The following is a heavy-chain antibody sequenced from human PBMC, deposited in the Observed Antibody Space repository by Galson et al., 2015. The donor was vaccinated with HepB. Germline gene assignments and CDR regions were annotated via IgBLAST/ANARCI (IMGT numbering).Heavy chain of an antibody. V-gene: IGHV1-2*02. D-gene: IGHD3-9*01. CDR1: GYTFTGYY. CDR2: INPNSGGT. CDR3: ARDFSVLRYFDWSTPPDY. J-gene: IGHJ4*02. Sequence: SVKVSCKASGYTFTGYYMHWVRQAPGQGLEWMGWINPNSGGTNYAQKFQGRVTMTRDTSISTAYMELSRLRSDDTAVYYCARDFSVLRYFDWSTPPDYWGQGTLVTVSS.